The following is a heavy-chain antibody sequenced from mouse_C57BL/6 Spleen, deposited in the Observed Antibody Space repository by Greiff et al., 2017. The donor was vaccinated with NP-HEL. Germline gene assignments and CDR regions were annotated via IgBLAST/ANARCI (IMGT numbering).Heavy chain of an antibody. D-gene: IGHD1-1*01. V-gene: IGHV1-39*01. Sequence: VQLQQSGPELVKPGASVKISCKASGYSFTDYNMNWVKQSNGKSLEWIGVINPNYGTTSYNQKFKGKATLTVDQSSSTAYMQLNRLTSEDSAVYYCARSGSSDYYGSSYGFGYWGQVTLVTVSA. J-gene: IGHJ3*01. CDR1: GYSFTDYN. CDR3: ARSGSSDYYGSSYGFGY. CDR2: INPNYGTT.